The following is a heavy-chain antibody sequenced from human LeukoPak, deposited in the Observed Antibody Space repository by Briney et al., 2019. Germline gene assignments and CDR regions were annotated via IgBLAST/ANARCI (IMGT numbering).Heavy chain of an antibody. V-gene: IGHV3-66*01. CDR2: IYTDGTT. J-gene: IGHJ4*02. D-gene: IGHD1-26*01. CDR3: ARGYSGRHYYFDF. Sequence: PGGSLRVSCVASGYTVSGNYMSWVRQAPGKGLEWVSIIYTDGTTYYADSVKYRFTISRDNSKNTLYLQMNSLRAEDTAVYYCARGYSGRHYYFDFWGQGTLVTVSS. CDR1: GYTVSGNY.